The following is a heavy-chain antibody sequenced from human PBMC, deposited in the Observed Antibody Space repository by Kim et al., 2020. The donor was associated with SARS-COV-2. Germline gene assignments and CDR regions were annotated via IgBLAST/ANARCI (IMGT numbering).Heavy chain of an antibody. V-gene: IGHV3-23*01. CDR2: ISGSGGST. D-gene: IGHD5-18*01. J-gene: IGHJ4*02. CDR3: AKDRGRVQYSYGYYFDY. Sequence: GGSLRLSCAASGFTFSSYAMSWVRQAPGKGLEWVSAISGSGGSTYYADSVKGRFTISRDNSKNTLYLQMNSLRAEDTAVYYCAKDRGRVQYSYGYYFDYWGQGTLVTVSS. CDR1: GFTFSSYA.